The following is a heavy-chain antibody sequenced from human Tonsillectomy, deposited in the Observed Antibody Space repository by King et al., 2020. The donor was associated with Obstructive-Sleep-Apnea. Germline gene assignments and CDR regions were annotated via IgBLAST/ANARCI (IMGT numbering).Heavy chain of an antibody. J-gene: IGHJ4*02. CDR3: ARIQKDSSGYPYYFDC. V-gene: IGHV4-38-2*02. CDR2: IYHSGST. D-gene: IGHD3-22*01. CDR1: GYSISSGYY. Sequence: VQLQESGPGLVKPSETLSLTCTVSGYSISSGYYWGWIRQPPGKGLQWIGNIYHSGSTYYNPSLKGRVTISVDTSKNQFSLELSSVTAADTAVYYCARIQKDSSGYPYYFDCCGKGILVTVSS.